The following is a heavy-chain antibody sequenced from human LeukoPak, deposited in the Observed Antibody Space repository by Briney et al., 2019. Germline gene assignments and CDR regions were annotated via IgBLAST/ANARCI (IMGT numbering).Heavy chain of an antibody. D-gene: IGHD3-10*01. CDR1: GFTFSSYA. CDR2: ISGSGGST. V-gene: IGHV3-23*01. J-gene: IGHJ4*02. Sequence: GGSLRLSYAASGFTFSSYAMSWVRQAPGKGLEWVSAISGSGGSTYYADSVKGRFTISRDNSKNTLYLQMNSLRAEDTAVYYCAKDFLFGYYGSGSYYNHFDYWGQGTLVTVSS. CDR3: AKDFLFGYYGSGSYYNHFDY.